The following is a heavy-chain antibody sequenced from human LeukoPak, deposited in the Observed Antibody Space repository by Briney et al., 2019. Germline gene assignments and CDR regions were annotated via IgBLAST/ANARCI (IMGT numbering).Heavy chain of an antibody. Sequence: GGSLRLSCAASGFTFRSYAMSWVRQAPGKGLEWVSSISGTGESTYYPDSVKGRFTVSRDNAKNSLYLQMNSLRAEDTAVYYCARKGGATTYGYYYYYMDVWGKGTTATISS. J-gene: IGHJ6*03. CDR3: ARKGGATTYGYYYYYMDV. D-gene: IGHD1-26*01. CDR2: ISGTGEST. CDR1: GFTFRSYA. V-gene: IGHV3-23*01.